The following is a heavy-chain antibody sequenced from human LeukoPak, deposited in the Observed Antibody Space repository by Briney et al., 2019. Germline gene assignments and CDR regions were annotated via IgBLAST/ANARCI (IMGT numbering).Heavy chain of an antibody. V-gene: IGHV3-20*04. D-gene: IGHD1-26*01. CDR2: INWNGGST. Sequence: PGGSLRLSCAASGFTFDDYGMGWVRHAPGKGLEWVSGINWNGGSTGYADSVKGRFTISRDNSKNTLYLQMNSLRAEDTAVYYCAKDPQKYSGSYYFDYWGQGTLVTVSS. J-gene: IGHJ4*02. CDR3: AKDPQKYSGSYYFDY. CDR1: GFTFDDYG.